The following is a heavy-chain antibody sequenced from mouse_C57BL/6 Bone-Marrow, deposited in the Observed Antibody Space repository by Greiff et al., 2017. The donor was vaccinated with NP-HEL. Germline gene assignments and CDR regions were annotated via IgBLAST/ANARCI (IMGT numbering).Heavy chain of an antibody. J-gene: IGHJ2*01. Sequence: QVQLQQPGAELVMPGASVKLSCTASGYTFTSYWMHWVKQRPGQGLEWIGEIDPSDSYTNYNQKFKGKSTLTVDKSSSTAYMQLSSLTSEDSAVYYCARSAYYYGSRHFYDWGQGTTLTVSS. CDR2: IDPSDSYT. V-gene: IGHV1-69*01. CDR3: ARSAYYYGSRHFYD. CDR1: GYTFTSYW. D-gene: IGHD1-1*01.